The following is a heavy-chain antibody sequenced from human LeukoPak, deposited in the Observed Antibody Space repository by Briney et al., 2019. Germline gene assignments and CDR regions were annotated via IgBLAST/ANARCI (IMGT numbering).Heavy chain of an antibody. CDR2: IGTAGNT. Sequence: QTGGSLRLSCAASGFTFSSHDMHWVRRPTGKGLEWVSVIGTAGNTYYADSVKGRFTISRENAKNSLYLQMDNLRAGDTAVYYCARSKSYSSGWTDFDYWGQGTLVAVSS. CDR1: GFTFSSHD. CDR3: ARSKSYSSGWTDFDY. D-gene: IGHD6-19*01. V-gene: IGHV3-13*01. J-gene: IGHJ4*02.